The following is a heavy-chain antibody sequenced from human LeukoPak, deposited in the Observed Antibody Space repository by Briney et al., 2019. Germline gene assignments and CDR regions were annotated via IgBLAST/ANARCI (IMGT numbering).Heavy chain of an antibody. J-gene: IGHJ6*03. CDR2: IKQDGSEK. CDR3: ARDKPKRRDYYYMDV. V-gene: IGHV3-7*01. D-gene: IGHD6-25*01. Sequence: GGSLRLSCAASGFTFSSYWMSWVRQAPGKGLEWVANIKQDGSEKYYVDSVKGRFTISRDNAKNSLYLQMNSLRAEDTAVYYCARDKPKRRDYYYMDVWGKGTTVTVSS. CDR1: GFTFSSYW.